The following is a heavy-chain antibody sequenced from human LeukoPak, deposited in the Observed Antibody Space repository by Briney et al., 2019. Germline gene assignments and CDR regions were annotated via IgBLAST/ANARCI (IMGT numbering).Heavy chain of an antibody. CDR3: AKSGGFGGGIDY. V-gene: IGHV3-30*18. J-gene: IGHJ4*02. CDR1: GFTSSSYG. D-gene: IGHD2-15*01. Sequence: PGGSLRLSCAASGFTSSSYGMHWVRQAPGKGLEWVAVISYDGSNKYYADSVKGRFTISRDNSKNTLYLQMNSLRAEDTAVYYCAKSGGFGGGIDYWGQGTLVTVSS. CDR2: ISYDGSNK.